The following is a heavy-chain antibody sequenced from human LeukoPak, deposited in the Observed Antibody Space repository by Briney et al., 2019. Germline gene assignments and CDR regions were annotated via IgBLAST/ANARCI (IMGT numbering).Heavy chain of an antibody. Sequence: GGSLRLSCAASGFTFPNAWMSWLRQAPGKGLEWVGHIKSRTDGGTTDYAAPVKGRFTISRDDSENTLYLQMNSLKTEDTAVYYCTTDSSGWPSIDYWGQGTLVTVSS. D-gene: IGHD6-19*01. J-gene: IGHJ4*02. CDR3: TTDSSGWPSIDY. V-gene: IGHV3-15*01. CDR1: GFTFPNAW. CDR2: IKSRTDGGTT.